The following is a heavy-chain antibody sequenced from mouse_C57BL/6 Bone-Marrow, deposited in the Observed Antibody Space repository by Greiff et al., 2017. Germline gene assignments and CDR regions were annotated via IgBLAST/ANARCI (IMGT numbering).Heavy chain of an antibody. Sequence: QVQLQQPGAELVKPGASVKLSCKASGYTFTSYWMHWVKQRPGQGLEWIGMIHPNSGSTNYNEKFKSKATLAVDTSSSTAYMQHSSLTSEDSAVYDCAKYDGSSGFANWGQGTLVTVTA. CDR1: GYTFTSYW. J-gene: IGHJ3*01. CDR2: IHPNSGST. CDR3: AKYDGSSGFAN. D-gene: IGHD1-1*01. V-gene: IGHV1-64*01.